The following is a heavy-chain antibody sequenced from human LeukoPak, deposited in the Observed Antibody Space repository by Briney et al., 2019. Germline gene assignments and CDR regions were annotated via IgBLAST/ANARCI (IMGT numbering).Heavy chain of an antibody. V-gene: IGHV1-18*01. CDR2: ISAYNGNT. CDR1: GYTFTSYG. CDR3: ARDQVGVQYYDSSGYPDY. J-gene: IGHJ4*02. Sequence: ASVKVSCKAFGYTFTSYGISWVRQAPGQGLEWMGWISAYNGNTNYAQKLQGRVTMTTDTSTSTAYMELRSLRSDDTAVYYCARDQVGVQYYDSSGYPDYWGQGTLVTVSS. D-gene: IGHD3-22*01.